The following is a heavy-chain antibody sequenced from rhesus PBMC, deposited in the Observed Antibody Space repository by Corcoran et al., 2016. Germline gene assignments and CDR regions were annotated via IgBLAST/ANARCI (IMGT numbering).Heavy chain of an antibody. Sequence: QVQLQESGPGLVKPSETLSLTCPVLGCSISSSQRWRVIRQPPGKGLEWIGYICGSRGSTYYNPSLKSRVTISKDTSKNQFSLKLSSVTAADTAVYYCVQYCTGSGCVYWGQGVLVTVSS. D-gene: IGHD2-21*01. CDR2: ICGSRGST. CDR1: GCSISSSQR. CDR3: VQYCTGSGCVY. J-gene: IGHJ4*01. V-gene: IGHV4-65*02.